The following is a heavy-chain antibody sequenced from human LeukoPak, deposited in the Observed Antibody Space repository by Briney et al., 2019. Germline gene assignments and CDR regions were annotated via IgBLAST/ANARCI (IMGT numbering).Heavy chain of an antibody. CDR1: GYSLSEVS. D-gene: IGHD6-13*01. CDR3: ATDIQQLVLFAY. J-gene: IGHJ4*02. V-gene: IGHV1-24*01. CDR2: FDPEDGEA. Sequence: ASGKVSCKFSGYSLSEVSMHWERQAPGQGLEWMGSFDPEDGEAIYAQRFQGRVTMTEDTSTNTAYMEVNSLRSEDTAVYYCATDIQQLVLFAYWGQGTLVTVSS.